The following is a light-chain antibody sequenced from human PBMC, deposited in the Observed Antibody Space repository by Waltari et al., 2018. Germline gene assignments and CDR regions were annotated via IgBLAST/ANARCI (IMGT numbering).Light chain of an antibody. Sequence: QSALTQPASVSGSPGQSITISCTGTSSDVGGYNYVSWYPQHPGKAPKLMIYEVSNRPSGVPSPSSRSTPGTTASLTISGLQPEDEADYYCSSYTSSSTHVVFGGGTKLTVL. CDR2: EVS. CDR3: SSYTSSSTHVV. V-gene: IGLV2-14*01. CDR1: SSDVGGYNY. J-gene: IGLJ2*01.